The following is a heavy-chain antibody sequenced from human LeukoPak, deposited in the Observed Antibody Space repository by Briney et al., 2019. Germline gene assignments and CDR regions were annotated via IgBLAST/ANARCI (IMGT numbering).Heavy chain of an antibody. CDR3: AKDKVYSLDY. D-gene: IGHD2-21*01. CDR1: GFIFSNAW. V-gene: IGHV3-30*02. CDR2: IRYDGSNK. J-gene: IGHJ4*02. Sequence: GGSLRLSCAASGFIFSNAWMTWVRQAPGKGLEWVAFIRYDGSNKYYADSVKGRFTISRDNSKNTLCLQMNSLRAEDTAVYYCAKDKVYSLDYWGQGTLVTVSS.